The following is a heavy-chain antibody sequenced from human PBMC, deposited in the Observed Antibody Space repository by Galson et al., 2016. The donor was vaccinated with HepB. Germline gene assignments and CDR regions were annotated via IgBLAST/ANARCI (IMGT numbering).Heavy chain of an antibody. D-gene: IGHD3-3*01. CDR1: GFTFNSYA. Sequence: SLRLSCAASGFTFNSYAMSWVRQAPGKGLEWVPIVSGRGGSTYYADSVKGRFTISRDNSKNTLYLQMNSLRAEDTAVYYCAKDRRGRFLEWLSFFDYWGQGTLVTVSS. V-gene: IGHV3-23*01. CDR2: VSGRGGST. J-gene: IGHJ4*02. CDR3: AKDRRGRFLEWLSFFDY.